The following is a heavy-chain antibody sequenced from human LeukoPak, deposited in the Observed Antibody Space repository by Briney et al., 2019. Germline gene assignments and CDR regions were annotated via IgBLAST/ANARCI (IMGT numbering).Heavy chain of an antibody. CDR2: IVVGSGNT. CDR3: GAVLGYYDSSGYYRNDY. V-gene: IGHV1-58*01. Sequence: GTSVTVSCKASGFTFTSSAVQWVRQARGQRLEWIGWIVVGSGNTNYAQKFQERVTITRDMSTSTAYMELSSLRSEDTAVYYCGAVLGYYDSSGYYRNDYWGQGTLVTVSS. J-gene: IGHJ4*02. D-gene: IGHD3-22*01. CDR1: GFTFTSSA.